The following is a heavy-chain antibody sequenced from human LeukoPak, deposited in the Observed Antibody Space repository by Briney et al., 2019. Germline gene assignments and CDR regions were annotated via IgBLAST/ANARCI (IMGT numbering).Heavy chain of an antibody. V-gene: IGHV4-39*01. D-gene: IGHD3-3*01. CDR3: ARGGRFLEWLKSPFDP. J-gene: IGHJ5*02. CDR1: GGSISSSSYY. CDR2: IYYSGST. Sequence: SETLSLTCTVSGGSISSSSYYWGWIRQPPGKGLEWIGSIYYSGSTYYNPSLKSRVTISVDTSKNQFSLKLSSVTAADTAVYYCARGGRFLEWLKSPFDPWGQGTLVTVSS.